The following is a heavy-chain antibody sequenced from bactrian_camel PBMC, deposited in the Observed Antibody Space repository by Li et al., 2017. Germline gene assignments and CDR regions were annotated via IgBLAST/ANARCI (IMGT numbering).Heavy chain of an antibody. V-gene: IGHV3S53*01. CDR2: IDSKIGM. D-gene: IGHD7*01. CDR3: AATRISTRGFCPGSTKREVYRA. J-gene: IGHJ6*01. CDR1: GYSYRTYC. Sequence: QLVESGGGSVQAGGSLRLSCALSGYSYRTYCMGWFRQAPGKEREVVARIDSKIGMRHADSVKGRFTISQDNAKNTLTPQMNSLKPEDTGIYYCAATRISTRGFCPGSTKREVYRAWGQGTQVTVS.